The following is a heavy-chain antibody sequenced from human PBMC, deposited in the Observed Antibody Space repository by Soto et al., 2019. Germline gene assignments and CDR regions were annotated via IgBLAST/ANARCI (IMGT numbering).Heavy chain of an antibody. CDR1: GASISGYH. V-gene: IGHV4-59*01. D-gene: IGHD2-8*01. Sequence: SETLSLTCTVSGASISGYHWSWIRQFPGKELECLGYISYSGATNYNPSLKSRVTMSIDTSKNQFSLKLSSVTAADTAVYYCARSPDQMVFDFWGQGTLVTVSS. CDR2: ISYSGAT. J-gene: IGHJ4*02. CDR3: ARSPDQMVFDF.